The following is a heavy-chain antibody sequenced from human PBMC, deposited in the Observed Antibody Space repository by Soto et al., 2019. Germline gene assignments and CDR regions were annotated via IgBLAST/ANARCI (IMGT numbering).Heavy chain of an antibody. V-gene: IGHV5-51*01. CDR2: IYPGDSDT. Sequence: PGESLKISCKGSGYSFTSYWIGWVLQMPGKGLEWMGIIYPGDSDTRYSPSFQGQVTISADKSISTAYLQWSSLKASDTAMYYCARIGDGYNTVYYYYYGMDVWGQGTTVTVSS. CDR1: GYSFTSYW. CDR3: ARIGDGYNTVYYYYYGMDV. J-gene: IGHJ6*02. D-gene: IGHD5-12*01.